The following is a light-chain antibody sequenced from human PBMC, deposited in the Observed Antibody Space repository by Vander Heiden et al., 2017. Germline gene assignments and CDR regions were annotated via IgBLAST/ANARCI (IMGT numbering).Light chain of an antibody. J-gene: IGKJ4*01. V-gene: IGKV3-15*01. Sequence: EIVMTQPPATLSVSPGERATLSCRASQSVSSNLAWYQQKPGQAPRLLIYGASTRATGIPARFSGSGSGTEFTLTISSLQSEDFAVYYCQQYNNWPLTLTFGGGTKVEIK. CDR3: QQYNNWPLTLT. CDR1: QSVSSN. CDR2: GAS.